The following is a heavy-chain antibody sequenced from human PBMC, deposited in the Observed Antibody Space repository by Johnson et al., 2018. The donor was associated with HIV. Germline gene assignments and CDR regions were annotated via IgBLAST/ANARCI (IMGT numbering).Heavy chain of an antibody. J-gene: IGHJ3*01. Sequence: VQLVESGGGLVKPGGSLRLSCAASGFTFSDAWMSWVRQAPGQGLEWVGRIKSKTDGGTTDYDAPVKGSFTISRDDSKNTLYLQMNSLKTEDTAVYYCTTGTTVPTWDWGQGTMVTVSS. CDR2: IKSKTDGGTT. V-gene: IGHV3-15*01. CDR3: TTGTTVPTWD. D-gene: IGHD4-17*01. CDR1: GFTFSDAW.